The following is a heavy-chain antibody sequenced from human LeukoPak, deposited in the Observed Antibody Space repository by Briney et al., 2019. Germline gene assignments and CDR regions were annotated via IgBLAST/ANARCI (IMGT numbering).Heavy chain of an antibody. CDR1: GYTFTGYY. V-gene: IGHV1-2*02. CDR3: ARANPLYCSSTTCLFDY. Sequence: ASVKVSCKASGYTFTGYYMHWVRQAPGQGFEWMGWINPNSGDTNYAQKFQVRVTMTSDTSISTAHMELSRLRSDDTAVYYCARANPLYCSSTTCLFDYWGQGTLVTVSS. J-gene: IGHJ4*02. CDR2: INPNSGDT. D-gene: IGHD2-2*01.